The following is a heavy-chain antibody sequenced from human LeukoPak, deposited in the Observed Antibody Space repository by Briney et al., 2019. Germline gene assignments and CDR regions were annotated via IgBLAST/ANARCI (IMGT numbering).Heavy chain of an antibody. V-gene: IGHV1-69*13. CDR3: ARVRDRYDFWSGGLDY. J-gene: IGHJ4*02. CDR2: IIPIFGTA. CDR1: GGTFISYA. D-gene: IGHD3-3*01. Sequence: ASVKVSCKASGGTFISYAISWVRQAPGQGLEWMGGIIPIFGTANYAQKFQGRVTITADESTSTAYMELSSLRSEDTAVYYCARVRDRYDFWSGGLDYWGQGTLVTVSS.